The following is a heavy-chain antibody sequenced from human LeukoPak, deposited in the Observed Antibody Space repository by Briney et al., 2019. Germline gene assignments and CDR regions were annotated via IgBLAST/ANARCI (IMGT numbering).Heavy chain of an antibody. J-gene: IGHJ4*02. CDR1: GGSFSGYY. D-gene: IGHD2-8*01. Sequence: SETLSLTCAVYGGSFSGYYWSWLRQPPGKGLEWIGKINHSGSTNNNPSLKSRVSISVDTSKKQSSLKLSSVSAADTGVYYSARGRSVYVGGTVYFYYSGQGNLVTVSS. CDR2: INHSGST. V-gene: IGHV4-34*01. CDR3: ARGRSVYVGGTVYFYY.